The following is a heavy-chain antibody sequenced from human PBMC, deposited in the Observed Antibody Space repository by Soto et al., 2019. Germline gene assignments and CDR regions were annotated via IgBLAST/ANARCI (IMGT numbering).Heavy chain of an antibody. D-gene: IGHD6-19*01. CDR3: ARDSLQWLVV. V-gene: IGHV1-46*01. Sequence: QVQLVQSGAEVKKPGASVKVSCKASGYTFTSYYMHWVRQAPGQGLEWRGIINPSGGSTSYAQKFXGXVXMXXDTSTSTVYMELSSLRSDDTAVYYCARDSLQWLVVWGQGTTVTVSS. CDR2: INPSGGST. J-gene: IGHJ6*02. CDR1: GYTFTSYY.